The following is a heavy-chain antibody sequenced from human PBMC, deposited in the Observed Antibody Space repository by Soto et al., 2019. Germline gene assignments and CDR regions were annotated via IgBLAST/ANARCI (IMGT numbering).Heavy chain of an antibody. CDR1: GFTFRTYT. Sequence: EVQLVESGGGLVKPGGSLRLSCISSGFTFRTYTMNWVRQAPGKGLEWVSAIRGFSPYTFYAESVKGRFTISRDNAKNSLYLQMNSLRAEDTAVYYCARDRGYDAHDYYYNAMDVWGKGTTVTVSS. D-gene: IGHD2-15*01. V-gene: IGHV3-21*01. J-gene: IGHJ6*04. CDR2: IRGFSPYT. CDR3: ARDRGYDAHDYYYNAMDV.